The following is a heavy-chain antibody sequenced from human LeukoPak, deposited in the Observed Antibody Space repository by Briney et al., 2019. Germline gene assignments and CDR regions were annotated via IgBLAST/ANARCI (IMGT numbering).Heavy chain of an antibody. CDR1: GFTFSSYE. CDR2: ISSSGSTI. D-gene: IGHD3-3*01. V-gene: IGHV3-48*03. J-gene: IGHJ6*02. Sequence: RPGGSLRLSCAASGFTFSSYEMNWVRQAPGKGLEWVSYISSSGSTIYYADSVKGRFTISRDNAKNSLYLQMNSLRAEDTAVYYCARARGLKVFGVVTPLSYGMDVWGQGTTVTVSS. CDR3: ARARGLKVFGVVTPLSYGMDV.